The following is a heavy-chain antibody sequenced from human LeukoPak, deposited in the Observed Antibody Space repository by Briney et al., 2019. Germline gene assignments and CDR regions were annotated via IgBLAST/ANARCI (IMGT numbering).Heavy chain of an antibody. CDR3: AKDIGVGYYYDSSGSSDAFDI. CDR2: ISWNSGSI. Sequence: SGGSLRLSCAASGFPFDDYAMQWVRQAPGKGLEWVSGISWNSGSIGYADSVKGRFTISRDNAKNSLYLQMNSLRAEDTALYYCAKDIGVGYYYDSSGSSDAFDIWGQGTMVTVSS. V-gene: IGHV3-9*01. CDR1: GFPFDDYA. J-gene: IGHJ3*02. D-gene: IGHD3-22*01.